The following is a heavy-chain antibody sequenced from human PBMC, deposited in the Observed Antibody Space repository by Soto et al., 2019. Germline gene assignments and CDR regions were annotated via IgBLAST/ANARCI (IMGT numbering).Heavy chain of an antibody. D-gene: IGHD3-9*01. J-gene: IGHJ5*02. Sequence: SETLSLTCTVSGGSISSGDYYWSWIRQPPGKGLEWIGYIYYSGSTYYNPSLKSRVTISVDTSKNQFSLKLSSVTAADTAVYYCARERRRYFDWRYNWFDPWGQGTLVTVSS. CDR2: IYYSGST. V-gene: IGHV4-30-4*01. CDR3: ARERRRYFDWRYNWFDP. CDR1: GGSISSGDYY.